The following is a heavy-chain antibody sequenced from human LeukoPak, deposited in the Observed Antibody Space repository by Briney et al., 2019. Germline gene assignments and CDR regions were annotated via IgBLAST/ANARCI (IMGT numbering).Heavy chain of an antibody. D-gene: IGHD3-22*01. J-gene: IGHJ4*02. V-gene: IGHV3-7*01. CDR2: IKQDGSEK. CDR3: ARDIDNSGYYYFDY. CDR1: GFTFSSYW. Sequence: PGRSLRLSCAASGFTFSSYWMSWVRQAPGKGLEWVANIKQDGSEKYYVDSVKGRFTISRDNAKNSLYLQMNSLRAEDTAVYYCARDIDNSGYYYFDYWGQGTQVTVSS.